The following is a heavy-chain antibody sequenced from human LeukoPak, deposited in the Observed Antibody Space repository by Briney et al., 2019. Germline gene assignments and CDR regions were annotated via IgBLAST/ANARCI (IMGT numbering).Heavy chain of an antibody. Sequence: PGGSLRLSCAASGFTVSSNYISWVRQAPGKGLEWVSVIYSGGSTYYADSVKGRFTISRDNSKNTLYLQMNSLRAEDTAVYYCASYDILTGYGSPGDYWGQGTLVTVSS. CDR1: GFTVSSNY. CDR3: ASYDILTGYGSPGDY. D-gene: IGHD3-9*01. J-gene: IGHJ4*02. CDR2: IYSGGST. V-gene: IGHV3-53*01.